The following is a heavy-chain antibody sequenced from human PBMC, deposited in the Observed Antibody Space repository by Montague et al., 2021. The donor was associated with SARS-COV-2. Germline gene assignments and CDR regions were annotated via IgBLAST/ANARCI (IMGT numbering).Heavy chain of an antibody. V-gene: IGHV3-74*01. CDR3: ARGEWLLSLFDYYYMDV. CDR1: GLPFSSYW. D-gene: IGHD3-3*01. Sequence: SLRLSCAASGLPFSSYWMHWVRQAPGKGLVWVSRINSDGSSTSYAGSVKGRFTISRDNAKNTLYLQMNSLRAEDTAVYYCARGEWLLSLFDYYYMDVWAKGPRSPSP. J-gene: IGHJ6*03. CDR2: INSDGSST.